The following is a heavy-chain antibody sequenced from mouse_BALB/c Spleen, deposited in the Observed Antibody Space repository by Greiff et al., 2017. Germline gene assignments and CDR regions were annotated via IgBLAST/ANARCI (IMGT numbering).Heavy chain of an antibody. V-gene: IGHV1-31*01. Sequence: VQLQQSGPELEKPGASVKISCKASGYSFTGYYMHWVKQSHVKSLEWIGRINPYNGATSYNQNFKDKASLTVDKSSSTAYMELHSLTSEDSAVYYGARYTTVVARDAMDYWGQGTSVTVSS. CDR1: GYSFTGYY. CDR2: INPYNGAT. CDR3: ARYTTVVARDAMDY. J-gene: IGHJ4*01. D-gene: IGHD1-1*01.